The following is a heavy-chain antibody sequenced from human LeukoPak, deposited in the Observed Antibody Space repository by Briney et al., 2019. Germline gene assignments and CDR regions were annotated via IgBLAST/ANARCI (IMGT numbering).Heavy chain of an antibody. CDR1: GYTFTSYY. CDR2: INPNSGGT. J-gene: IGHJ4*02. CDR3: ARQTGTTMVRVDY. Sequence: ASVKVSCKASGYTFTSYYMHWVRQAPGQGLECMGWINPNSGGTNYAQKFQGRVTMTRDTSISTAYMELSRLRSDDTAVYYCARQTGTTMVRVDYWGQGTLVTVSS. V-gene: IGHV1-2*02. D-gene: IGHD3-10*01.